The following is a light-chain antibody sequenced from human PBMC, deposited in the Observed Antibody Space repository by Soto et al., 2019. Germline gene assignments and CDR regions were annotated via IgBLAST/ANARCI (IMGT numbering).Light chain of an antibody. CDR3: CSHAGTASLWV. CDR2: EVN. V-gene: IGLV2-23*02. Sequence: QSALTQPASVSGSPGQSITISCTGTSSDVGGYNLVSWYQQYPGKAPKLIIYEVNKRPSGVSYRFSGSKSGNTASLTISGLQGEDEANYYCCSHAGTASLWVFGGGTKVTVL. CDR1: SSDVGGYNL. J-gene: IGLJ3*02.